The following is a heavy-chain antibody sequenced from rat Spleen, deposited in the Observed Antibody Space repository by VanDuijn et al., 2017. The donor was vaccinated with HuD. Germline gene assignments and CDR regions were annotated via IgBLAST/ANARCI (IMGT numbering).Heavy chain of an antibody. CDR2: INPDGGST. J-gene: IGHJ4*01. Sequence: EVHLVETGGGLVQPGRSLKVSCVASGFIFSSYWMYWIRQAPGKGLEWVSSINPDGGSTYYSDSVKGRFTMSRDNAENTVYLQMNGLKSEDTATYYCAKDGDGGYVMDAWGQGASVTVSS. D-gene: IGHD1-11*01. CDR1: GFIFSSYW. CDR3: AKDGDGGYVMDA. V-gene: IGHV5-58*01.